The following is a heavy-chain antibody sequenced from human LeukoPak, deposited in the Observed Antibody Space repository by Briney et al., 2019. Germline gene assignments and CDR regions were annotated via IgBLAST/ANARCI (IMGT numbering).Heavy chain of an antibody. Sequence: KTSETLSLTCTVSGGSISSGGYYWSWIRQPPGKGLEWIGYIYYSGSTNYNPSLKSRVTISVDTSKNQFSLKLSSVTAADTAVYYCARHDSAGGGIEADYWGQGTLVTVSS. CDR1: GGSISSGGYY. D-gene: IGHD3-22*01. J-gene: IGHJ4*02. V-gene: IGHV4-61*08. CDR2: IYYSGST. CDR3: ARHDSAGGGIEADY.